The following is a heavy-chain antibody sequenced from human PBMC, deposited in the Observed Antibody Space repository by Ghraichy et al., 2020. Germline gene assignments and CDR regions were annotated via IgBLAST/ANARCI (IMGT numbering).Heavy chain of an antibody. D-gene: IGHD2-15*01. V-gene: IGHV1-18*04. CDR3: ARDSRYCTGDSCHETDS. CDR1: GYIFTSYG. J-gene: IGHJ4*02. Sequence: ASVKVSCKASGYIFTSYGISWVRQAPGQGLEWMGWINIYNGNTKFAQNFQGRVAMTRDTSTNTVYMELRRLRSDDTAVYYCARDSRYCTGDSCHETDSWGQGTLVTVSS. CDR2: INIYNGNT.